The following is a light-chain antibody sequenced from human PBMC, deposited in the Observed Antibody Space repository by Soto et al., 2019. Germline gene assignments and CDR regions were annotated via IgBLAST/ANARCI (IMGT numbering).Light chain of an antibody. CDR2: DVN. J-gene: IGLJ2*01. Sequence: QSALTQPASVSGSPGQSITISCTGTSSDVGAYNYVSWYQQHPGKAPKLMIYDVNIRPSGVSNRFSGYKSGNTASLTISGHQAEDEADYYCASWTTSTTLKFGGGTKLTVL. V-gene: IGLV2-14*01. CDR1: SSDVGAYNY. CDR3: ASWTTSTTLK.